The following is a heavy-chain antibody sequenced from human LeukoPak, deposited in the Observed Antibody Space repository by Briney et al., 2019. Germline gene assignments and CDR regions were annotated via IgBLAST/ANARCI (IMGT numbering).Heavy chain of an antibody. CDR2: IYPGDSDT. V-gene: IGHV5-51*01. J-gene: IGHJ5*02. D-gene: IGHD2-2*01. Sequence: GESLKISCKGSRYSFTSYWIGWVRQMPGKGLEWMGIIYPGDSDTRYSPSFQGQVTISADKSISTAYLQWSSLKASDTAMYYCARRGYCSSTSCFWFDPWGQGTLVTVSS. CDR1: RYSFTSYW. CDR3: ARRGYCSSTSCFWFDP.